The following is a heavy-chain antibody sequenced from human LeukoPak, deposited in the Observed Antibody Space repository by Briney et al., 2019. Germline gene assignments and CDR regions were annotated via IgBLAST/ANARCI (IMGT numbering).Heavy chain of an antibody. CDR2: IYYSGST. CDR1: GGSISSGGYY. CDR3: ARGLIAAAV. J-gene: IGHJ4*02. V-gene: IGHV4-31*03. Sequence: SSETLSLTCTVSGGSISSGGYYWSWIRQHPGKGLEWIGYIYYSGSTYYDPSLKSRVTISVDTSKNQFSLKLSSVTAADTAVYYCARGLIAAAVWGQGTLVTVSS. D-gene: IGHD6-13*01.